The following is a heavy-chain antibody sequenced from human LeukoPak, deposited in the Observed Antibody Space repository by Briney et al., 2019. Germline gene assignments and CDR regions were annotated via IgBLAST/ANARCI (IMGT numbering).Heavy chain of an antibody. J-gene: IGHJ4*02. CDR1: GFTFSSYS. CDR3: ARSMMMTTVVTPVDY. CDR2: ISSSSSYI. V-gene: IGHV3-21*01. Sequence: PGGSLRLSCAASGFTFSSYSMNWVRQAPGKGLEWVSSISSSSSYIYYADSVKGRFTISRDNAKNSLYLQMNSLRAEDTAVYYCARSMMMTTVVTPVDYWGQGTLVTVSS. D-gene: IGHD4-23*01.